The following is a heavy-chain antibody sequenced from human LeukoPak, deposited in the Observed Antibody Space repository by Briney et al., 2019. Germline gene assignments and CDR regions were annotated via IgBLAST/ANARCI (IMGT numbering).Heavy chain of an antibody. Sequence: SETLSLTCTVYGGSISSGGYYWSWIRQHPGKGLEWIGYIYYSGSTYYNPSLKSRVTISVDTSKNQFSLKLSSVTAADTAVYYCARSSYGSGSYYSHDYWGQGTLVTVSS. CDR2: IYYSGST. CDR3: ARSSYGSGSYYSHDY. J-gene: IGHJ4*02. D-gene: IGHD3-10*01. CDR1: GGSISSGGYY. V-gene: IGHV4-31*03.